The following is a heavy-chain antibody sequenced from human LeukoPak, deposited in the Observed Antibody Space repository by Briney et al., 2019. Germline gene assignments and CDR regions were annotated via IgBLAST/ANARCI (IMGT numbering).Heavy chain of an antibody. Sequence: GGSLRLSXAASGFAFRTYGMHWVRQAPGKGLEWVAFIRDDGSNKYYADSVKGRFTISRDNSKNTLYLQMNSLRAEDTAVYYCAKVASGQWQDAFDIWGQGTMVTVSS. V-gene: IGHV3-30*02. CDR1: GFAFRTYG. CDR2: IRDDGSNK. D-gene: IGHD6-19*01. J-gene: IGHJ3*02. CDR3: AKVASGQWQDAFDI.